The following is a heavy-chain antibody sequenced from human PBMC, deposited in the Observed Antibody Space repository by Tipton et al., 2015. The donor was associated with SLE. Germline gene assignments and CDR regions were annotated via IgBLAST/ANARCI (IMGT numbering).Heavy chain of an antibody. V-gene: IGHV4-38-2*01. CDR3: ARSDYYDSSGTDAFDI. J-gene: IGHJ3*02. D-gene: IGHD3-22*01. Sequence: TLSLTCAVSGYSISSGYYWGWIRQPPGKGLEWIGNMYHSGSTHYKPSLKSRVTISVDTSKKQFSLKLSSVTAADTAVYYCARSDYYDSSGTDAFDIWGQGTMVTVSS. CDR1: GYSISSGYY. CDR2: MYHSGST.